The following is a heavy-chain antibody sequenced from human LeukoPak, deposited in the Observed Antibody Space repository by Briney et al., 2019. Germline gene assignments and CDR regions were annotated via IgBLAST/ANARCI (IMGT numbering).Heavy chain of an antibody. Sequence: GRSLRLSCAASGXIFNNYDMHWVRQAPGEGLEWVAVVTSDGSRTYYADSVNDRFTISRDNSKNTVYLQLDSLRAEDTAVYYCAKDPTAMVTGAFDYWGQGTLVTVSS. CDR1: GXIFNNYD. J-gene: IGHJ4*02. D-gene: IGHD5-18*01. CDR2: VTSDGSRT. CDR3: AKDPTAMVTGAFDY. V-gene: IGHV3-30*18.